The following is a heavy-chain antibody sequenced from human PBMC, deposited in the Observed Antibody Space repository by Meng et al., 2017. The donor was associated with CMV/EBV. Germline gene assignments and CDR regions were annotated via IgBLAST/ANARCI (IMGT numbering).Heavy chain of an antibody. V-gene: IGHV4-61*02. Sequence: QVQLQESGPGLVKPSQTLSLTCTVSGGSISSGSYYWSWIRQSAGKGLEWIGRIYTSGSTNYNPSLKSRVTISVDTSKNQFSLKLSSVTAADTAMYYCAREAFKVLFFPFDPWGQGTLVTVSS. D-gene: IGHD1-1*01. J-gene: IGHJ5*02. CDR1: GGSISSGSYY. CDR2: IYTSGST. CDR3: AREAFKVLFFPFDP.